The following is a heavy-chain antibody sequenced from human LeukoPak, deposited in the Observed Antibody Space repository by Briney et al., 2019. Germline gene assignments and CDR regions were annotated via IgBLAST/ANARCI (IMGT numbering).Heavy chain of an antibody. D-gene: IGHD2-15*01. CDR2: IYYSGST. CDR3: AREAGNHCSGSICYLDY. V-gene: IGHV4-59*12. J-gene: IGHJ4*02. CDR1: GGSISSYY. Sequence: SETLSLTCTVSGGSISSYYWSWIRQPPGKGLEWIGYIYYSGSTNYNPSLKSRVTISVDTSKNQFSLKLSSVTAADTAVYYCAREAGNHCSGSICYLDYWGQGTLVTVSS.